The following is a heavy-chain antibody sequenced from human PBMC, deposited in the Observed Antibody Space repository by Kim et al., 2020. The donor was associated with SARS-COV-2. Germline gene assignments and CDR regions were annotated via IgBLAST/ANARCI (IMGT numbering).Heavy chain of an antibody. CDR2: MNPNSGNT. V-gene: IGHV1-8*01. Sequence: ASVKVSCKASGYTFTSYDINWVRQATGQGLEWMGWMNPNSGNTGYAQKFQGRVTMTRNTSISTAYMELSSLRSEDTAVYYCASAYSSGWYWDYYYYGMDVWGQGTTVTVSS. CDR3: ASAYSSGWYWDYYYYGMDV. J-gene: IGHJ6*02. CDR1: GYTFTSYD. D-gene: IGHD6-19*01.